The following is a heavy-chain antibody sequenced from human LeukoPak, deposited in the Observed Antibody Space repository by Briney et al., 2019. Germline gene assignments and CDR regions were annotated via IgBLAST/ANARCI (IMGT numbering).Heavy chain of an antibody. V-gene: IGHV3-21*01. CDR3: ARVGLGYCSGGSCYSPMDV. CDR2: ISSSSSYI. J-gene: IGHJ6*02. D-gene: IGHD2-15*01. CDR1: GFTFSSYS. Sequence: GGSLRLSCAASGFTFSSYSMNLVRQAPGKGLEWVSSISSSSSYIYYADSVKGRFTISRDNAKNSLYLQMNSLRAEDTAVYYCARVGLGYCSGGSCYSPMDVWGQGTTVTVSS.